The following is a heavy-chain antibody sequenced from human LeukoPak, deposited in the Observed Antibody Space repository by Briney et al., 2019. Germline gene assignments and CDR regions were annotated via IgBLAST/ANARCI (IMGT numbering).Heavy chain of an antibody. Sequence: SETLSLTCTVSGGSISNYYWSWIRQPPGKGLEWIGYIYYRGSTNYNPSLKSRLTISVDTSKNQFSLKLSSVTAADTAVYYCARASAFDIWGQGTMVTVSS. CDR1: GGSISNYY. J-gene: IGHJ3*02. CDR2: IYYRGST. V-gene: IGHV4-59*01. CDR3: ARASAFDI.